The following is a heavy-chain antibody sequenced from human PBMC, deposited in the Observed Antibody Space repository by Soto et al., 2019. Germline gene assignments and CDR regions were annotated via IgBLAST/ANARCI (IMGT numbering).Heavy chain of an antibody. J-gene: IGHJ5*02. D-gene: IGHD3-3*01. Sequence: QVQLVQSGAEVKKPGSSVKVSCKASGGTFSSYAISWVRQAPGQGLEWMGGIIPIFGTANYAQKFQGRVTITADESTSTAYMELSSLRSEDTAVYYCAETAQRGYCDFWSGRINWFDPWGQGTLVTVSS. CDR1: GGTFSSYA. CDR2: IIPIFGTA. CDR3: AETAQRGYCDFWSGRINWFDP. V-gene: IGHV1-69*01.